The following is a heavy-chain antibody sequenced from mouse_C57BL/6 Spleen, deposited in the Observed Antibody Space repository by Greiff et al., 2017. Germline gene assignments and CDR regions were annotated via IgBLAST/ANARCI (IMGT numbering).Heavy chain of an antibody. Sequence: VQLQQSGPELVKPGASVKISCKASGYAFSSSWMNWVKQRPGKGLEWIGRIYPGDGDTNYNGKFKGKATLTADKSSSTAYMQLSSLTSEDSAVYFCARGGGTDFDYWGQGTTLTVSS. V-gene: IGHV1-82*01. CDR3: ARGGGTDFDY. J-gene: IGHJ2*01. CDR1: GYAFSSSW. D-gene: IGHD4-1*01. CDR2: IYPGDGDT.